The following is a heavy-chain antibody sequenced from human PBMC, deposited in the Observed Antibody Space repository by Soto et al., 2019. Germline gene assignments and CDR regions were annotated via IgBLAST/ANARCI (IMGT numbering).Heavy chain of an antibody. CDR3: ARGGVGASDY. CDR1: GGTFSSYT. V-gene: IGHV1-69*02. CDR2: IIPILGIA. J-gene: IGHJ4*02. D-gene: IGHD1-26*01. Sequence: QVQLVQSGAEVKKPGSSVKVSCKASGGTFSSYTISWVRQAPGQGLEWMGRIIPILGIANYAQKFQGRVTITAKKSTSTTYMELGSLRCGDTAVYYCARGGVGASDYWGQGTLVTVSS.